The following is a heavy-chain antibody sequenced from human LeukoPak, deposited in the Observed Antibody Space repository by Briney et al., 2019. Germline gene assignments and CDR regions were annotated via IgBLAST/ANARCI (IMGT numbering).Heavy chain of an antibody. J-gene: IGHJ3*02. CDR3: ARAQVVPAASYDAFDI. CDR2: INTDGSST. V-gene: IGHV3-74*01. Sequence: PGGSLSLSCAASGFTFSSYWMHWVRQAPGKGLVWVSRINTDGSSTSYADSVKGRFTISRDNAKNTLYLQMNSLRAEDTAVYYCARAQVVPAASYDAFDIWGQGTMVTASS. D-gene: IGHD2-2*01. CDR1: GFTFSSYW.